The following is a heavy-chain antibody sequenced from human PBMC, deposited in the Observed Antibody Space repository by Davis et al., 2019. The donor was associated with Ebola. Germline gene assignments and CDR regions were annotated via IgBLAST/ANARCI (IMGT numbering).Heavy chain of an antibody. V-gene: IGHV3-33*01. CDR2: IWYDGNNK. Sequence: PGGSLRLSCAASGFTFSSYGMHWVRQAPGKGLEWVAAIWYDGNNKYYADSVKGRFTISRDISKNTLYLQMNSLRAEDTAVYFCVRGGYSSGWHVEYFQHWGQGTLVTVSS. J-gene: IGHJ1*01. CDR3: VRGGYSSGWHVEYFQH. CDR1: GFTFSSYG. D-gene: IGHD6-19*01.